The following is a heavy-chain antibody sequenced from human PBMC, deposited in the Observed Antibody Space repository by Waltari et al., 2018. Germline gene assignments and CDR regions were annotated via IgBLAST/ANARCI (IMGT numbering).Heavy chain of an antibody. V-gene: IGHV4-38-2*01. CDR1: GYSISSGYY. CDR3: ARLEAQFPY. J-gene: IGHJ4*02. CDR2: IYHSGST. Sequence: QVQLQESGPGLVKPSETLSLTCAVSGYSISSGYYWGWIRQPPGKGLEWIGSIYHSGSTYYNPSLKSRVTISVDTSKNQFSLKLSSVTAADTAVYYCARLEAQFPYWGQGTLVTVSS.